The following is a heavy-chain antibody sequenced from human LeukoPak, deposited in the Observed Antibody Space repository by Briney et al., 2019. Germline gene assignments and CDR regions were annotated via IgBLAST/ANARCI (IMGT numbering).Heavy chain of an antibody. CDR3: ARDGLGYCSSTSCYTETTFDY. D-gene: IGHD2-2*02. J-gene: IGHJ4*02. V-gene: IGHV3-7*01. CDR1: GFTFSSYW. Sequence: GGSLRLSCAASGFTFSSYWMSWVRQAPGKGLEWVANIKQDGSEKYYVDSEKGRFTISRDNAKNSLYLQMNSLRDTAVYYCARDGLGYCSSTSCYTETTFDYWGQGTLVTVSS. CDR2: IKQDGSEK.